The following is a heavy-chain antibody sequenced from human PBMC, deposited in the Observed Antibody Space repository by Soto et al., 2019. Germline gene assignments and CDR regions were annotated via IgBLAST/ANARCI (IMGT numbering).Heavy chain of an antibody. J-gene: IGHJ3*02. Sequence: GSLRLSCAGSGFTFSTYGMHWVRQAPGKGLEWVALIWLDGSDKYYTESVKGRFTISRDNSKSTLYLQMNSLKAEDTAFYYCARLYGRATSGVSVDAFEIRGPGTMVTVSS. D-gene: IGHD2-2*01. CDR2: IWLDGSDK. V-gene: IGHV3-33*01. CDR1: GFTFSTYG. CDR3: ARLYGRATSGVSVDAFEI.